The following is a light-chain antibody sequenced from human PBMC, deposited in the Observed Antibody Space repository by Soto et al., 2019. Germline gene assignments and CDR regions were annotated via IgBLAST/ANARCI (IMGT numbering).Light chain of an antibody. CDR3: HQYFATPLT. CDR2: WAS. V-gene: IGKV4-1*01. CDR1: QSVLFTSNNKNY. Sequence: DIVMTQSPDSLAVSLGERATIKCKASQSVLFTSNNKNYLGWFQQKPRQPPTLLLSWASTRESGVPDRFSCSGSGTDFTLTISSLQAEDAAVYYCHQYFATPLTFGGGTKVEIK. J-gene: IGKJ4*01.